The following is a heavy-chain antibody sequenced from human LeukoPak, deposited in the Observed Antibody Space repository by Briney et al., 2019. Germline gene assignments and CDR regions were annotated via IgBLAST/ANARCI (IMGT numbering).Heavy chain of an antibody. J-gene: IGHJ3*01. CDR2: IRYDGSTK. Sequence: QAGGSLRLSCAASGFTFSGYGMHWVRQAPGKGLEWVAFIRYDGSTKYYADSVKGRFTISRDNSKNTLYLQMNSLRAEDTAVYYCAKDLDNNRIVVVPAAIVWGQGTMVTVSS. D-gene: IGHD2-2*01. V-gene: IGHV3-30*02. CDR3: AKDLDNNRIVVVPAAIV. CDR1: GFTFSGYG.